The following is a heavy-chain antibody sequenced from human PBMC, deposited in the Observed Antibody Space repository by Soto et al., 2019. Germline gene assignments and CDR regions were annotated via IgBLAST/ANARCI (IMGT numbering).Heavy chain of an antibody. CDR2: IYYSGGT. J-gene: IGHJ6*02. CDR3: ARTSPITIFGVVTNYYGMDV. V-gene: IGHV4-30-4*01. D-gene: IGHD3-3*01. Sequence: PSETLSLTCTVSGGSISSGDYYWSWIRQPPGKGLEWIGYIYYSGGTYYNPSLKSRVTISVDTSKNQFSLKLSSVTAADTAVYYCARTSPITIFGVVTNYYGMDVWGQGTTVT. CDR1: GGSISSGDYY.